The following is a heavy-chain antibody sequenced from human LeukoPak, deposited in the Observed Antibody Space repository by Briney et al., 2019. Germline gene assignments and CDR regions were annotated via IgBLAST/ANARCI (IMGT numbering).Heavy chain of an antibody. CDR1: GGSFSGYY. CDR3: ARRKLERGEIDY. D-gene: IGHD1-1*01. CDR2: INHSGST. J-gene: IGHJ4*02. V-gene: IGHV4-34*01. Sequence: SETLSLTCAVYGGSFSGYYWSWIRQPPGRGLEWIGEINHSGSTSYNPSLKSRVTISVDTSKNQFSLKLSSVTAADTAVYYCARRKLERGEIDYWGQGTLVTVSS.